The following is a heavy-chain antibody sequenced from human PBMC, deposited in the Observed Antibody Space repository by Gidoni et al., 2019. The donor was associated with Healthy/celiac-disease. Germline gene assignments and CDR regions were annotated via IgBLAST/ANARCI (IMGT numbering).Heavy chain of an antibody. D-gene: IGHD2-15*01. J-gene: IGHJ3*02. CDR3: ARDLTTMRYCSGGSCPAYAFDI. CDR2: INNSGST. V-gene: IGHV4-34*01. Sequence: QVQLQQWGAGLLEPSETLSLTCDVYGGSFRGYYWRWIRQPPWKGLAWIGEINNSGSTNDNPSLKSRVTISVDTSKNQFSLKLSSVTAADTAVYYCARDLTTMRYCSGGSCPAYAFDIWGQGTMVTVSS. CDR1: GGSFRGYY.